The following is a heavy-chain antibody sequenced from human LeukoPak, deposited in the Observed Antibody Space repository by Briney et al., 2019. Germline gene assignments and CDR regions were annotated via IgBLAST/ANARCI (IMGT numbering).Heavy chain of an antibody. CDR2: IYYSGRT. CDR1: GGSISSYY. CDR3: ARAETQYYDFWSGYHNWFDP. V-gene: IGHV4-59*01. Sequence: SETLSLTCTVSGGSISSYYWSWIRQPPGKGLEWIGYIYYSGRTNYNPSLKSRITILVDTSKNQFSLKLSSVTAADTAVYYCARAETQYYDFWSGYHNWFDPWGQGTLVTVSS. D-gene: IGHD3-3*01. J-gene: IGHJ5*02.